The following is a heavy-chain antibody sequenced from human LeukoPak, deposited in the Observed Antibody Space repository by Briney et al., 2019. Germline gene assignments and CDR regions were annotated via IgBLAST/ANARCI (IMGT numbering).Heavy chain of an antibody. CDR3: ARDGFGAFDI. CDR1: GYSISRCYY. V-gene: IGHV4-38-2*02. Sequence: AETLSLTCAVSGYSISRCYYWGWIRPPPGKGVEWIGSIYHSGSTYYNPSLKGRVTISVDTSKNQFSLKLSSVTAADTAVYYCARDGFGAFDIWGQGTMVTVSS. J-gene: IGHJ3*02. CDR2: IYHSGST. D-gene: IGHD2-2*03.